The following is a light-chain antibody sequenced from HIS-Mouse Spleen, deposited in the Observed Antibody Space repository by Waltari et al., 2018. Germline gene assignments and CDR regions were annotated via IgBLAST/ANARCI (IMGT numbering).Light chain of an antibody. CDR1: SPNLRHKY. J-gene: IGLJ3*02. V-gene: IGLV1-51*01. Sequence: QSVLTQPPSVSAAPGQQVTIPRSGISPNLRHKYASWYQQLPRTAPKLLIYHNNKRPSGIPDRFSGSKSGTSATLGITGLQTGDEADYYCGTWDSSLSAWVFGGGTKLTVL. CDR3: GTWDSSLSAWV. CDR2: HNN.